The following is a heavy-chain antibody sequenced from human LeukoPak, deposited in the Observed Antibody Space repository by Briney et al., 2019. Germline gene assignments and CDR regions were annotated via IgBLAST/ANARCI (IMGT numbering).Heavy chain of an antibody. CDR1: GGSISSSNW. CDR2: IYHSGSI. Sequence: SETLSLTCAVSGGSISSSNWWSWVRQPPGKGLEWIGEIYHSGSINYNPSPKSRVTISIDKSKNQISLNLNSVTAADTAVYYCARPYTSDYRGAFDIWGQGTMDTVSS. V-gene: IGHV4-4*02. J-gene: IGHJ3*02. CDR3: ARPYTSDYRGAFDI. D-gene: IGHD6-19*01.